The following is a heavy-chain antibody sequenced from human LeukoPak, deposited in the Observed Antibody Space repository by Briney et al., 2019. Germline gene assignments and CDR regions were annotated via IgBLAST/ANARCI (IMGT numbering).Heavy chain of an antibody. CDR3: ARVVWGGDFHYSLDV. J-gene: IGHJ6*03. CDR1: GFTFSSYS. V-gene: IGHV4-59*10. D-gene: IGHD7-27*01. Sequence: GSLRLSCAASGFTFSSYSMNWVRQAPGKGLEWIGRIYMSGSTDYNPSFKSRVTMSVDTSKNQVSLKLRSVTAADTAVYYCARVVWGGDFHYSLDVWGKGTTVIVSS. CDR2: IYMSGST.